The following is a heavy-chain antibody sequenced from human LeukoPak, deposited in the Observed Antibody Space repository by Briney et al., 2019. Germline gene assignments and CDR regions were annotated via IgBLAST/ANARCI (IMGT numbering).Heavy chain of an antibody. D-gene: IGHD1-7*01. J-gene: IGHJ6*03. CDR3: ARDRFGYNWNYGHYYYYYMDV. Sequence: GGSLRLSCAASGFAFSDYYMSWIRQAPGKGLEWVSYISSSGSTIYYADSVKGRFTISRDNAKNSLYLQMNSLRAEDTAVYYCARDRFGYNWNYGHYYYYYMDVWGKGTTDTVSS. CDR1: GFAFSDYY. V-gene: IGHV3-11*04. CDR2: ISSSGSTI.